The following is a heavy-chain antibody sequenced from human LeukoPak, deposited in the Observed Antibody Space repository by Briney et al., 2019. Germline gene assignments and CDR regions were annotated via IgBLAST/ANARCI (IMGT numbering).Heavy chain of an antibody. D-gene: IGHD3-10*02. CDR1: GFTFSNYW. J-gene: IGHJ4*02. CDR2: IKEDGSET. CDR3: ARDPYVSNFDY. Sequence: GGSLRLSCAASGFTFSNYWMSWVRQAPGKGPEWMGNIKEDGSETYYVDSVKGRFTISRDNAQNSLYLHMHSLRVEDTAVYYCARDPYVSNFDYWGQGTLVTVSS. V-gene: IGHV3-7*05.